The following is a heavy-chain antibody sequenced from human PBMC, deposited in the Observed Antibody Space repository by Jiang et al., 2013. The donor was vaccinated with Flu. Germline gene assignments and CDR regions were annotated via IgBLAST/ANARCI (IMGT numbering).Heavy chain of an antibody. CDR2: IIPIFGTT. CDR1: GGTLTSYA. D-gene: IGHD5-18*01. CDR3: ARGVGGYSFGYILY. J-gene: IGHJ4*02. V-gene: IGHV1-69*01. Sequence: GAEVKKPGSSVKVSCKASGGTLTSYAISWVRQAPGQGLEWMGGIIPIFGTTDYAQKFQGRVTFIADESTSTAYMELRSLRFEDTAVYYCARGVGGYSFGYILYWGRGTLVTVSS.